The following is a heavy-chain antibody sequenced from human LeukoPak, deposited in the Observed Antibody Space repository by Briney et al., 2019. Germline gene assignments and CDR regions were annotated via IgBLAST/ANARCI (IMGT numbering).Heavy chain of an antibody. CDR2: INHSGST. J-gene: IGHJ5*02. CDR3: ARQYFWSGFRFDP. D-gene: IGHD3-3*01. Sequence: SETLSLTCAVYGGSFSGYYWSWIRQPPGKGLEWIGEINHSGSTNYNPSLKSRVTISVDTSKNQFSLKLSSVTAADTAVYYCARQYFWSGFRFDPWGQGTLVTVSS. CDR1: GGSFSGYY. V-gene: IGHV4-34*01.